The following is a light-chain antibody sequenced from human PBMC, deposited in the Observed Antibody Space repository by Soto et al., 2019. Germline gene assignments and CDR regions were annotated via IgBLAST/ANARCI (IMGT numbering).Light chain of an antibody. J-gene: IGKJ1*01. CDR2: DAS. CDR3: QRYNSNSRT. CDR1: QNIDHW. Sequence: DIQMTQSPSTLAASVGDRVTIACRASQNIDHWLAWYQLKPGKAPKFLIYDASILESGVPSRFSGSGSGTEFTLTISSLQPDDFATYYCQRYNSNSRTFGQGTRVELQ. V-gene: IGKV1-5*01.